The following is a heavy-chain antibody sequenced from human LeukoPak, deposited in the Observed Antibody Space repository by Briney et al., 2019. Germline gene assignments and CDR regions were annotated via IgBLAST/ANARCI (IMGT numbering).Heavy chain of an antibody. V-gene: IGHV1-46*01. CDR1: GYTFTSYY. J-gene: IGHJ5*02. Sequence: ASVKVSCKASGYTFTSYYMHWVRQAPGQGLEWMGIINPSGGSTSYAQKFQGRVTMTRGTSTSTVYMELSSLRSEDTAVYYCARGGRRGYSSQPYWFDPWGQGTLVTVSS. D-gene: IGHD5-18*01. CDR3: ARGGRRGYSSQPYWFDP. CDR2: INPSGGST.